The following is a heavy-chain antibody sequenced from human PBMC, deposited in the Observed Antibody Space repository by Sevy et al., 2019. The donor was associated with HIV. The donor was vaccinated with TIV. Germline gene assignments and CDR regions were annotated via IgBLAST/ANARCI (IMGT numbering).Heavy chain of an antibody. CDR3: AKETASGYLP. J-gene: IGHJ5*02. CDR1: EFTFSSYW. CDR2: IKQDGSEK. Sequence: GGSLRLSCAASEFTFSSYWMSWVRQAPGKGLEWVANIKQDGSEKYYVDSVKGRFTISRDNAKNSLYLQMNSLRAEDTAVYYCAKETASGYLPWGQGTLVTVSS. V-gene: IGHV3-7*03. D-gene: IGHD3-3*01.